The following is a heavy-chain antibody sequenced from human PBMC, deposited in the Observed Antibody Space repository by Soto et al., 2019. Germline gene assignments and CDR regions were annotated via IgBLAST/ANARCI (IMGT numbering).Heavy chain of an antibody. CDR2: IIPILGIA. Sequence: QVQLVQSGAEVKKPGSSVKVSCKASGGTFSSYTISWVRQAPGQGLEWMGRIIPILGIANYAQKFQGRVTITADKSTSTAYMELSSLRSEDTAVYYCAREIYDKPAPLDYWGQGTLVTVSS. D-gene: IGHD3-9*01. CDR3: AREIYDKPAPLDY. CDR1: GGTFSSYT. V-gene: IGHV1-69*08. J-gene: IGHJ4*02.